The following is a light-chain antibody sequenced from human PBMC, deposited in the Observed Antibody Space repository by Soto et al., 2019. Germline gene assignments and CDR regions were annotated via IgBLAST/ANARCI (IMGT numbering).Light chain of an antibody. CDR3: AAWDDSLKGYV. CDR2: SDN. CDR1: SSNIGSNT. V-gene: IGLV1-44*01. J-gene: IGLJ1*01. Sequence: QSVLTQPPSASGTPGQRVTISCSGSSSNIGSNTVNWYQQLPRTAPKLLIYSDNQRPSGVPDRFSGSKSGTSASLAISGLQSEDEADYYCAAWDDSLKGYVFGAGTQLTVL.